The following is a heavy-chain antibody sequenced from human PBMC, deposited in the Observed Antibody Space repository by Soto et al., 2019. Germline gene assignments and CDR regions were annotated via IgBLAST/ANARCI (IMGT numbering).Heavy chain of an antibody. CDR2: ISSTINTK. V-gene: IGHV3-48*02. CDR1: GFTFSRYS. CDR3: ARVEWTSDAFDI. J-gene: IGHJ3*02. D-gene: IGHD3-3*01. Sequence: EVQLVESGGDLVQPGGSLRLSCAAAGFTFSRYSMNWVRQAPGKGLEWVSFISSTINTKYYADSVKGRFTISRDNAKNSLYLQMNSLRDEDTAVYYCARVEWTSDAFDIWGQGTMVTVSS.